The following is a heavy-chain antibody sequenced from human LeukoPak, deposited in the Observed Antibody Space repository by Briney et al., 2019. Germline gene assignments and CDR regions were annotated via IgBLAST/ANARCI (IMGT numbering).Heavy chain of an antibody. CDR2: IVVGSGNT. V-gene: IGHV1-58*01. CDR3: AADGAKYCSGGSCSEFWDY. Sequence: SLKVSCKASGFTFTSSVVQWVRQTRGQRLEWIGWIVVGSGNTNYAQKFQERVTITRDMSTSTTYMELSGLRSEDTAVYYCAADGAKYCSGGSCSEFWDYWGQGTLVTVSS. CDR1: GFTFTSSV. D-gene: IGHD2-15*01. J-gene: IGHJ4*02.